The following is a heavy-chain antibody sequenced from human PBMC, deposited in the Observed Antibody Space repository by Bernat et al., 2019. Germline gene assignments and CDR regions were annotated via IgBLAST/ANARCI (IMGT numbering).Heavy chain of an antibody. D-gene: IGHD5-12*01. CDR3: ARDTVYSGYDSSPSYYYYMDV. CDR2: ISYDGSNK. Sequence: QVQLVESGGGVVQPGRSLRLSCAASGFTFSSYAMHWVRQAPGKGLEWVAVISYDGSNKYYADSVKGRFTISRDNSKNTLYLQMNSRRAEDTAVYYCARDTVYSGYDSSPSYYYYMDVWGKGTTVTVSS. J-gene: IGHJ6*03. V-gene: IGHV3-30*01. CDR1: GFTFSSYA.